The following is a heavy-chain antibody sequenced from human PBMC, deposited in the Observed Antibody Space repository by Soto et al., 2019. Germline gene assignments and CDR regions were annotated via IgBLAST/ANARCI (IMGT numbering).Heavy chain of an antibody. Sequence: GASVEVSCKASGYTFTSYGISWVRQAPGPGLEWMGWISAYNGNTNYAQNLQGRVTMTTDTSTSTAYMELRSLRSDDTAVYYCARSQDAESLIDYWGQGTLVTVSS. CDR3: ARSQDAESLIDY. J-gene: IGHJ4*02. CDR1: GYTFTSYG. V-gene: IGHV1-18*01. CDR2: ISAYNGNT.